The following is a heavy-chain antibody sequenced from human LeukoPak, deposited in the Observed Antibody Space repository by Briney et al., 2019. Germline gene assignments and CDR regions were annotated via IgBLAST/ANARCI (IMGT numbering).Heavy chain of an antibody. CDR1: GFTFSDYH. Sequence: PGGSLRLSCAASGFTFSDYHMDWVRQGPGKGLEWFGRVRNKDNSYTTEYAASVKGRFTIPRDDSKNSLYLQMNSLKTEDTAVYYCAGSRRGSVFDIWGLGTMVTVSS. D-gene: IGHD1-1*01. V-gene: IGHV3-72*01. CDR2: VRNKDNSYTT. CDR3: AGSRRGSVFDI. J-gene: IGHJ3*02.